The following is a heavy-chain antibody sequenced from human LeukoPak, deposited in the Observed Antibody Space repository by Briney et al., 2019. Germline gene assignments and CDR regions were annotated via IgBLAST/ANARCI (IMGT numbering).Heavy chain of an antibody. V-gene: IGHV4-39*07. CDR2: IYYSGST. D-gene: IGHD6-19*01. J-gene: IGHJ6*02. Sequence: SETLSLTCTVSGGSISSSSYYWGWIRQPPGKGLEWIGSIYYSGSTYYNPSLKSRVTISVDTSKNQFSLKLSSVTAADTAVYYCARVSSEGSGWVSYYYYGMDVWGQGTTVTVSS. CDR1: GGSISSSSYY. CDR3: ARVSSEGSGWVSYYYYGMDV.